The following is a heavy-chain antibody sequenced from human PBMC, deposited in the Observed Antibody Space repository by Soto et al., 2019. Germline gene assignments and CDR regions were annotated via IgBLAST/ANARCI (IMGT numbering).Heavy chain of an antibody. CDR1: GFTVSSNY. Sequence: GGSLRLSCAASGFTVSSNYMSWVRQAPGKGLEWVSVIYSGGSTYYADSVKGRFTISRDNSKNTLYLQMNSLRAEDTAVYYCARDLGSGWYTFSLGLTAWGQGTLVTVSS. D-gene: IGHD6-19*01. V-gene: IGHV3-66*01. CDR2: IYSGGST. CDR3: ARDLGSGWYTFSLGLTA. J-gene: IGHJ5*02.